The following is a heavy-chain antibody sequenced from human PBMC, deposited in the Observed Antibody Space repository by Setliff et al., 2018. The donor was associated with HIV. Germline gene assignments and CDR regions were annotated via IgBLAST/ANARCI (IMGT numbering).Heavy chain of an antibody. CDR2: FHYTGGT. Sequence: SETLSLTCSVSGGSISDNKYYWSWVRQPPGKGLEWIGYFHYTGGTSYNPSLTRRVTISADTSKNQFSLNLTSVTAADTAVYYCARKNYGGAFDIWGLGTMVTVSS. D-gene: IGHD3-16*01. CDR3: ARKNYGGAFDI. V-gene: IGHV4-61*01. CDR1: GGSISDNKYY. J-gene: IGHJ3*02.